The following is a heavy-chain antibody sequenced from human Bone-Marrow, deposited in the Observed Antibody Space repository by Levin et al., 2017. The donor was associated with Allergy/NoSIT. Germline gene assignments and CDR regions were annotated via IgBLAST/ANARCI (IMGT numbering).Heavy chain of an antibody. CDR1: GFSLSTSGVG. CDR3: AHSRWGAAAGIYFQH. J-gene: IGHJ1*01. Sequence: ESGPTLVKPTQTLTLTCTFSGFSLSTSGVGVGWIRQPPGKALEWLALIYWNDDKRYSPSLKSRLTITKDTSKNQVVRTMTNMDPVDTATYYCAHSRWGAAAGIYFQHWGQGTLVTVSS. CDR2: IYWNDDK. D-gene: IGHD6-13*01. V-gene: IGHV2-5*01.